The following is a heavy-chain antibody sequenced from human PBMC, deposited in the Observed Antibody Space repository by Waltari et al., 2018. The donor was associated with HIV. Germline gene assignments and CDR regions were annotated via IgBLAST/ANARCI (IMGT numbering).Heavy chain of an antibody. CDR1: GLALSSYG. J-gene: IGHJ6*02. D-gene: IGHD1-7*01. CDR3: ARDQTGTTYGYYYYGMDV. CDR2: IWYDGSNK. V-gene: IGHV3-33*01. Sequence: QVQLVESGGGVVQPGRSLRLYCAASGLALSSYGRPWVRQAPGKGLEWVAVIWYDGSNKYYADSVKGRFTISRDNSKNTLYLQMNSLRAEDTAVYYCARDQTGTTYGYYYYGMDVWGQGTTVTVSS.